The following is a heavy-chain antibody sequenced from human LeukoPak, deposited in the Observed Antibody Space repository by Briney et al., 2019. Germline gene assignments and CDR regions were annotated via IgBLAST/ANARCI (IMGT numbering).Heavy chain of an antibody. CDR3: ARLGYYYDSLGHYDY. CDR2: INPTSGST. D-gene: IGHD3-22*01. V-gene: IGHV1-46*01. Sequence: ALVKVSCKASGYTFTNYYIHWVRQAPGQGLEWMGIINPTSGSTAYTQKFQGRVTMTRDTSTSTVYMELSSLRSDDTAVYYCARLGYYYDSLGHYDYWGQGTLVTVSS. J-gene: IGHJ4*02. CDR1: GYTFTNYY.